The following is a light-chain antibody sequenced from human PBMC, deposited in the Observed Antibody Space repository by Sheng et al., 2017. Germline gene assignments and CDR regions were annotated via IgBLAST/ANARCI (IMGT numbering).Light chain of an antibody. J-gene: IGKJ3*01. CDR3: QQYNKWPPS. V-gene: IGKV3-15*01. CDR2: GAS. Sequence: EIVMTQSPATLSVSPGERATLSCRASQSVSSNLAWYQQKPGKAPRLLIYGASTRATGIPARFSGSGSGTEFTLTISSLQSEDFAVYYCQQYNKWPPSFGPGTKVDIK. CDR1: QSVSSN.